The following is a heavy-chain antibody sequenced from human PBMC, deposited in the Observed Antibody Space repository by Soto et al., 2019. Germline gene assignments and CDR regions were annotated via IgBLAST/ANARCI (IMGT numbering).Heavy chain of an antibody. Sequence: EVQLLESGGGLVQPGGSLRLSCAASGFTFSSYAMSWVRQAPGKGLEWVSAISGSGGSTYYADSVKGRFTISRDNSKNTLYLQMNSLRAEDTAVYYCAKATPPTKYDFWSGGIRGSWFDPWGQGTLVTVSS. CDR3: AKATPPTKYDFWSGGIRGSWFDP. J-gene: IGHJ5*02. V-gene: IGHV3-23*01. CDR2: ISGSGGST. CDR1: GFTFSSYA. D-gene: IGHD3-3*01.